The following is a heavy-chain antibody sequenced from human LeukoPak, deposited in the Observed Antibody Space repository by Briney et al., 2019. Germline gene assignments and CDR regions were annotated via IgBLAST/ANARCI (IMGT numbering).Heavy chain of an antibody. J-gene: IGHJ5*02. V-gene: IGHV4-34*01. CDR1: GGSLSGYY. Sequence: PSETLSLTCAVSGGSLSGYYWTWNRQPPGKGLEWIGEINHSGSTNYNPSLKSRVTISVDTSKNQFSLKLSSVTAADTAVYYCARPRITGTTNGWFDPWGQGTLVTVSS. CDR2: INHSGST. CDR3: ARPRITGTTNGWFDP. D-gene: IGHD1-20*01.